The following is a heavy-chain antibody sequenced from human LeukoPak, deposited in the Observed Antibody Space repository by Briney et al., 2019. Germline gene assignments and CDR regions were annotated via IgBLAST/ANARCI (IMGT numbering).Heavy chain of an antibody. J-gene: IGHJ5*02. CDR1: GFAFSNAW. V-gene: IGHV3-15*01. Sequence: GGSLRLSCVASGFAFSNAWMTWVRQAPGKGLEWVGRIKTKTEGGTTDYAAPVNGRFTISRDDSKNTLYLQMNSLESADTAVYYCTTKIHLPSDLWGQGTLVTVSS. CDR3: TTKIHLPSDL. CDR2: IKTKTEGGTT.